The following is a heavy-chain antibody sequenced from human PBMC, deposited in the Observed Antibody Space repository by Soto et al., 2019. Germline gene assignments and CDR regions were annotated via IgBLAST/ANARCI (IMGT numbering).Heavy chain of an antibody. CDR3: ARDKITGLFDY. V-gene: IGHV4-39*02. J-gene: IGHJ4*02. CDR1: GASISRSSYY. CDR2: FSYSGST. Sequence: SETLSLTCTVSGASISRSSYYWGWIRQPPGKGLEWIGSFSYSGSTYYNPSLKSRVTISVDTSKNQFSLKLRSVNAADTAVYYCARDKITGLFDYWGQGTLVTVSS. D-gene: IGHD2-8*02.